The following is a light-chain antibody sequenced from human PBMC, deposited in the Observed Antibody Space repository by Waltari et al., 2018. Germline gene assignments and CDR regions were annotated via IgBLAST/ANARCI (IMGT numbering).Light chain of an antibody. CDR3: QQYYSTPPT. Sequence: DIVMTQSPDSLAVSLVERVTINCKTSQSVLFIPNNKNYLSWYQQKPGQPPSLLIYWTSTRESGVPDRFRGSGSVTDFTLTISSLQPEDVAVYFCQQYYSTPPTFGGGTRVEIK. V-gene: IGKV4-1*01. J-gene: IGKJ4*01. CDR2: WTS. CDR1: QSVLFIPNNKNY.